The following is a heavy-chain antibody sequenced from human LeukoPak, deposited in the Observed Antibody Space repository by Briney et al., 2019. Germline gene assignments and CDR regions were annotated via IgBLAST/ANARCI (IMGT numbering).Heavy chain of an antibody. CDR1: GFTFSSYG. D-gene: IGHD3-9*01. J-gene: IGHJ6*02. V-gene: IGHV3-30*03. CDR2: ISYDGSNK. CDR3: ARVGLYDILDYGMDV. Sequence: GGSLRLSCAASGFTFSSYGMHWVRQAPGKGLEWVAVISYDGSNKYYADSVKGRFTISRDNAKNSLYLQMNSLRAEDTAVYYCARVGLYDILDYGMDVWGQGTTVTVSS.